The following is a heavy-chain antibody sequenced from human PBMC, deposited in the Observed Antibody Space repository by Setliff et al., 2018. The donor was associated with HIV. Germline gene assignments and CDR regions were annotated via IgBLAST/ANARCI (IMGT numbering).Heavy chain of an antibody. D-gene: IGHD3-22*01. CDR3: ARDLSYDYDRSSDTFDY. CDR2: INSDGTST. Sequence: ETLSLTCAASGFTFSPYWMHWVRQAPGKGLVWVSRINSDGTSTTYADSVKGRFTISRDNAKNTLYLQMNSLRAEDTAVYYCARDLSYDYDRSSDTFDYWGQGTLVTVSS. CDR1: GFTFSPYW. V-gene: IGHV3-74*03. J-gene: IGHJ4*02.